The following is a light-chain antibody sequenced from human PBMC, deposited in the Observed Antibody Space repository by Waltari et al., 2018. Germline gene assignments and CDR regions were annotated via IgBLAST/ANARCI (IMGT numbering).Light chain of an antibody. CDR2: AAS. J-gene: IGKJ3*01. V-gene: IGKV1-39*01. CDR3: QQSFSTLFT. CDR1: QSINTY. Sequence: DIQMTQSPSSLSASVGDRVTITCRASQSINTYLNWYQQKPGKAPKLLIYAASSLQSGVPSRFSDSGSGTDFTLTISSLQPEDFATYYCQQSFSTLFTFGPGTKVDIK.